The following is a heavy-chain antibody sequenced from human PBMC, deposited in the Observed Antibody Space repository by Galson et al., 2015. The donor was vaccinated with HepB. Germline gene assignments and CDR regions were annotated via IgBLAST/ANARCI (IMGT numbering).Heavy chain of an antibody. CDR1: GFSFTTNGVG. V-gene: IGHV2-5*01. CDR3: AHSGRFTVGRPITYFDY. D-gene: IGHD3-10*01. CDR2: VYWHDDK. Sequence: PALVKPTQTLTLTCSLSGFSFTTNGVGVSWIRQPPGKALEWLALVYWHDDKRYSPSLKNRLTITKDASKNHVVLTMTDMGPVDTATYFCAHSGRFTVGRPITYFDYWGQGVLVTVSS. J-gene: IGHJ4*02.